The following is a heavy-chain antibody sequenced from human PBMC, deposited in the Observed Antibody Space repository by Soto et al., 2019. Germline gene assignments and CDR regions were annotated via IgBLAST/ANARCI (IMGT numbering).Heavy chain of an antibody. D-gene: IGHD1-20*01. J-gene: IGHJ4*02. CDR1: GYTFSRYG. V-gene: IGHV3-33*01. CDR3: VRDPATVNSYFDY. CDR2: IWHDGSKK. Sequence: QVQLVESGGGVVQPGRSLRLSCAASGYTFSRYGMHWVRQAPGKGLDWVARIWHDGSKKDYAESVKGRFTIARDDSKNTLFLQMDSLSVEDTAVYYCVRDPATVNSYFDYWGQGTLVTVSP.